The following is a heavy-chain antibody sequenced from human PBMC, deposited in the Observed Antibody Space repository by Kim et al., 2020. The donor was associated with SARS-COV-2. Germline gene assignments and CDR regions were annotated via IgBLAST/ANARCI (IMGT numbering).Heavy chain of an antibody. V-gene: IGHV3-9*01. CDR1: GFTFDDYA. CDR3: AKLAAGEAYLLLGNWFDP. Sequence: GGSLRLSCAASGFTFDDYAMHWVRQAPGKGLEWVSGISWNSGSIGYADSVKGRFTISRDNAKNSLYLQMNSLRAEDTALYYCAKLAAGEAYLLLGNWFDPWGQGTLVTVSS. J-gene: IGHJ5*02. D-gene: IGHD2-15*01. CDR2: ISWNSGSI.